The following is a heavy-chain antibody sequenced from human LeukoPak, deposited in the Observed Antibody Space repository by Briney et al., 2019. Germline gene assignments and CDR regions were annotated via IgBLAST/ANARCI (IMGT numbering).Heavy chain of an antibody. CDR1: GFTFSSYS. J-gene: IGHJ4*02. CDR3: ARGSGYDPNFDY. V-gene: IGHV3-48*04. CDR2: ISSSGSTI. D-gene: IGHD5-12*01. Sequence: GGSLRLSCAASGFTFSSYSMNWVRQAPGKGLEWVSYISSSGSTIYYADSVKGRFTISRDNAKNSLYLRMNSLRAEDTAVYYCARGSGYDPNFDYWGQGTLVTVSS.